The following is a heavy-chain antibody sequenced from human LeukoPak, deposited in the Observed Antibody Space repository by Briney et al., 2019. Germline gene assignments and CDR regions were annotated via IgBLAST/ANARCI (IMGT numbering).Heavy chain of an antibody. CDR3: AREGRQVTQLYGSYIFDY. V-gene: IGHV4-39*07. D-gene: IGHD4-11*01. CDR2: IYYSGST. Sequence: ETLSLTCTVSGGSISSSSYYWGWIRQPPGKGLEWIGSIYYSGSTYYNPSLKSRVTISVDTSKNQFSLKLSSVTAADTAVYYCAREGRQVTQLYGSYIFDYWGQGTLVTVSS. CDR1: GGSISSSSYY. J-gene: IGHJ4*02.